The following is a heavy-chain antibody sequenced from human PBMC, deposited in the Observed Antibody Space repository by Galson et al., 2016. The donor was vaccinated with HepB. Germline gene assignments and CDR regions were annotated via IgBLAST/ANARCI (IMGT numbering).Heavy chain of an antibody. J-gene: IGHJ4*02. Sequence: TLSLTCTVSGDSFNSGSYHWTWIRQHPGKGLEFIGHISDSGNAYYNPSLKSRISMSVDTSKNQFSLELTSVTAAATALYYCARDGSVWGPLDSWGQGILVTVSS. D-gene: IGHD7-27*01. CDR3: ARDGSVWGPLDS. V-gene: IGHV4-31*03. CDR2: ISDSGNA. CDR1: GDSFNSGSYH.